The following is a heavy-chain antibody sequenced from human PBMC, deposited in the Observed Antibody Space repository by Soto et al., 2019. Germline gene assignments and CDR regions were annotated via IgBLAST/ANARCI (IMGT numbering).Heavy chain of an antibody. V-gene: IGHV4-59*08. CDR3: ARTYYYHSSGHDY. D-gene: IGHD3-22*01. J-gene: IGHJ4*02. CDR1: GGSISSDY. Sequence: SETLSLTCTVSGGSISSDYWNWIRQPPGKGLEWIGYIYYSGSTNYNPSLKSRVTISLDTSKNQFSLKLSSVTAADTAVYYCARTYYYHSSGHDYWAQGTLVPVSS. CDR2: IYYSGST.